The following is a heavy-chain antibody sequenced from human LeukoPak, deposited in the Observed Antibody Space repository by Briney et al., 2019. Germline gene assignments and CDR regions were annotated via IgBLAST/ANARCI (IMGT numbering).Heavy chain of an antibody. CDR2: MNPDSGNT. J-gene: IGHJ4*02. V-gene: IGHV1-8*01. CDR1: GYTFTDYD. CDR3: ARGRTRKVAGLEGY. D-gene: IGHD6-19*01. Sequence: GASVKVSCKASGYTFTDYDINWVRQATGQGLEWMGWMNPDSGNTGYAQKFQGRVTLTMNTSISTAYMELSSLRSEDTAVYYRARGRTRKVAGLEGYWGQGTLVTVSS.